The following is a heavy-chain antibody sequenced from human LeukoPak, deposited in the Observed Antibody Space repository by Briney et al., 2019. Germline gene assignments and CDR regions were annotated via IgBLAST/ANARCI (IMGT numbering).Heavy chain of an antibody. CDR1: GGSFSGYY. V-gene: IGHV4-34*01. CDR2: INHSGST. CDR3: ARSRFWSGYYTAWFDP. Sequence: PSETLSLTCAVYGGSFSGYYWSWIRQPPGKGLEWIGEINHSGSTNYNPSLKSRVTISVDTSKNQFSLKLSSVTAADTAVYYCARSRFWSGYYTAWFDPWGQGTLVTVSS. J-gene: IGHJ5*02. D-gene: IGHD3-3*01.